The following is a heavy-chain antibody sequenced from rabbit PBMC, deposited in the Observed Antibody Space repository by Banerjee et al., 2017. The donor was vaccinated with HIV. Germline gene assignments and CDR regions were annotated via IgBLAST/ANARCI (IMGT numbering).Heavy chain of an antibody. CDR2: IYTGSGST. CDR3: ASSSSGIYRYNL. D-gene: IGHD1-1*01. Sequence: QEQLEESGGDLVKPGASLTLTCTASGFSFSSSDYMCWVRQAPGKGLEWIACIYTGSGSTYYASWAKGRFTISKTSSTTVTLQMTSLTAADTATYFCASSSSGIYRYNLWGQGTLVTVS. J-gene: IGHJ4*01. V-gene: IGHV1S45*01. CDR1: GFSFSSSDY.